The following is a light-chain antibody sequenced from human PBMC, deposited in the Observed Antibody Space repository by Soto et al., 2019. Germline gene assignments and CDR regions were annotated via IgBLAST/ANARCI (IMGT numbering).Light chain of an antibody. CDR2: SAS. CDR3: QQSYITPLT. CDR1: QSISSY. V-gene: IGKV1-39*01. J-gene: IGKJ4*01. Sequence: DIQMTQSPSSLSASVGDRVIITCRASQSISSYLNWYQQKPGKAPKLLLSSASSLRSGSPSRFSGSGSGTDFTLAISSLQPEDFAIYYCQQSYITPLTFGGGTKVDIK.